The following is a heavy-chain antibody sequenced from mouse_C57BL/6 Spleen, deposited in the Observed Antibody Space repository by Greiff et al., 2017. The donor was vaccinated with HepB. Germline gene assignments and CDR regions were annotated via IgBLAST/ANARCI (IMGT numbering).Heavy chain of an antibody. V-gene: IGHV3-6*01. J-gene: IGHJ3*01. Sequence: EVQLQESGPGLVKPSQSLSLTCSVTGYSITSGYYWNWIRQFPGNKLEWMGYISYDGSNNYNPALKNRISITRDPSKNQFFLKLNSVTTEDTATYYCARETAQATGFAYWGQGTLVTVSA. CDR3: ARETAQATGFAY. CDR1: GYSITSGYY. D-gene: IGHD3-2*02. CDR2: ISYDGSN.